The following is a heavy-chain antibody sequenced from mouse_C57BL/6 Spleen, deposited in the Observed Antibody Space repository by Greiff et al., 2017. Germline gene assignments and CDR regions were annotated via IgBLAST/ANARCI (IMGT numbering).Heavy chain of an antibody. V-gene: IGHV1-61*01. D-gene: IGHD2-3*01. Sequence: QVQLKQPGAELVRPGSSVKLSCKASGYTFTSYWMDWVKQRPGQGLEWIGNIYPSDSETHYNQKFKDKATLTVDKSSSTAYMQLSSLTSEDSAVYYCAREDDGYYFSDYWGQGTTLTVSS. CDR1: GYTFTSYW. CDR2: IYPSDSET. CDR3: AREDDGYYFSDY. J-gene: IGHJ2*01.